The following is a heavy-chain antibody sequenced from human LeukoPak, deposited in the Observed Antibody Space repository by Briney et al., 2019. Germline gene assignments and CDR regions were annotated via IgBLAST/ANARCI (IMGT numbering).Heavy chain of an antibody. V-gene: IGHV4-59*01. Sequence: SETLSLTCTVSGGSISSYYWSWIRQPPGKGLEWIGYIYYSGSTNYNPSLKSRVTISVDTSKNQFSPKLSSVTAADTAVYYCARDRGVATTHLRWFDPWGQGTLVTVSP. D-gene: IGHD5-12*01. J-gene: IGHJ5*02. CDR1: GGSISSYY. CDR3: ARDRGVATTHLRWFDP. CDR2: IYYSGST.